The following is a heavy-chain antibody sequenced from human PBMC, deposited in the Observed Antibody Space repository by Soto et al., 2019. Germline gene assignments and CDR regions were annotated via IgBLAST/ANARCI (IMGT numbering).Heavy chain of an antibody. CDR2: ISGSGGST. Sequence: QTGGSLRLSCAASGFTFSSYAMSWVRQAPGKGLEWVSAISGSGGSTYYADSVKGRFTISRDNSKNTLYLQMNSLRAEDTAVYYCAKDPDIVVVPASSIFDYWGQGTLVTVS. J-gene: IGHJ4*02. V-gene: IGHV3-23*01. CDR3: AKDPDIVVVPASSIFDY. CDR1: GFTFSSYA. D-gene: IGHD2-2*01.